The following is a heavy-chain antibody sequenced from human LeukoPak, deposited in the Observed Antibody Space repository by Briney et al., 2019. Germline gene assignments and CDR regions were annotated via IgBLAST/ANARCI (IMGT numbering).Heavy chain of an antibody. CDR3: ARAPLGYNWFDP. V-gene: IGHV1-2*06. CDR2: INPNSGGT. Sequence: GASVKVSCKASGYTFTGYYMHWVRQAPGQGLEWMGRINPNSGGTNYAQKFQGRVTMTKDTSISTGYMELSRLRSDDTAVCYCARAPLGYNWFDPWGQGTLVTVSS. J-gene: IGHJ5*02. CDR1: GYTFTGYY. D-gene: IGHD3-10*01.